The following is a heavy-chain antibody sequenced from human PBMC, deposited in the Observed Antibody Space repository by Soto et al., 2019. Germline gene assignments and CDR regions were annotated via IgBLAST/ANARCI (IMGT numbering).Heavy chain of an antibody. CDR2: IIPILGIA. D-gene: IGHD3-22*01. V-gene: IGHV1-69*08. CDR1: GGTFSSYT. CDR3: ARDSYYDSSYNWFDP. Sequence: QVQLVQSGAEVKKPGSSVKVSCKASGGTFSSYTISWVRQAPGQGIEWMGRIIPILGIANYAQKFQGRVTITADKSTSTAYMELSSLRSEDTAVYYCARDSYYDSSYNWFDPWGQGTLVTVSS. J-gene: IGHJ5*02.